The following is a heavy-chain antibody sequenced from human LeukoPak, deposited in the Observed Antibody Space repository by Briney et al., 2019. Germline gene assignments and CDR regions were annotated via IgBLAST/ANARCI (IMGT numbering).Heavy chain of an antibody. CDR2: ITAYNGNT. Sequence: ASVKVSCKASGYTFRNYAITWVRQAPGQGLEWVGWITAYNGNTNYAQKFQGRVTMTTDTSTTTAYMELRNLKSDDTAVYYCARDCSGGTCSSFWFDPWGQGTLVTVSS. J-gene: IGHJ5*02. D-gene: IGHD2-15*01. CDR1: GYTFRNYA. CDR3: ARDCSGGTCSSFWFDP. V-gene: IGHV1-18*01.